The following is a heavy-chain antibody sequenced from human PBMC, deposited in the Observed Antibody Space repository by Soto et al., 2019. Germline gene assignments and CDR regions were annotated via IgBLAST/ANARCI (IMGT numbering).Heavy chain of an antibody. CDR1: GDTVSSNSVA. CDR2: TYYRSRWYS. Sequence: SQTLSLTCVCSGDTVSSNSVAWNWVRQSPSRGLEWLGRTYYRSRWYSDYAVSVRSRIDINADTSKNQVSLQLNSVTPEDTAVYYCARAEEDSDYYYYGMDAWGQGTTVTVYS. D-gene: IGHD2-15*01. V-gene: IGHV6-1*01. J-gene: IGHJ6*02. CDR3: ARAEEDSDYYYYGMDA.